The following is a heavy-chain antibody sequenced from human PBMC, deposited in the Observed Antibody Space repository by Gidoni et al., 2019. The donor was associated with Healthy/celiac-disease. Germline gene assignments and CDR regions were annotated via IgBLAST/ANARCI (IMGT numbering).Heavy chain of an antibody. CDR1: GYTFTSYG. CDR2: ISAYNGNT. CDR3: ARVPEDIVVVVAATSYYFDY. J-gene: IGHJ4*02. V-gene: IGHV1-18*04. D-gene: IGHD2-15*01. Sequence: QVQLVQSGAEVKKPGASVKVSCKASGYTFTSYGISWVRQAPGQGLEWMGWISAYNGNTNYAQKLQGRVTMTTDTSTSTAYMELRSLRSDDTAVYYCARVPEDIVVVVAATSYYFDYWGQGTLVTVSS.